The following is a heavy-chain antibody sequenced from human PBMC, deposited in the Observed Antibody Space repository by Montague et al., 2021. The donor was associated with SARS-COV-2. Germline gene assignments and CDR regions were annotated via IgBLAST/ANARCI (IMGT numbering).Heavy chain of an antibody. Sequence: SETLSLTCAVYGGSFSSYYWSWIRQSPGRGLEWIGEIYHSGNTSYNPSLKSRLTMSVDTSKNQFSLRLSSVTAADTAVYFCARGAHIYETRGVRTGWFDPWGQGTLVTVSS. J-gene: IGHJ5*02. CDR1: GGSFSSYY. V-gene: IGHV4-34*01. CDR2: IYHSGNT. D-gene: IGHD7-27*01. CDR3: ARGAHIYETRGVRTGWFDP.